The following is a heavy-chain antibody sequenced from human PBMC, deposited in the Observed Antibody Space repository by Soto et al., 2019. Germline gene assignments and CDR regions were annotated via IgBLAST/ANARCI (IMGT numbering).Heavy chain of an antibody. CDR3: AREYTYGSNLFAC. V-gene: IGHV4-31*03. J-gene: IGHJ4*02. CDR1: GGSISSAAYY. Sequence: QVQLQESGPGLVKPSQTLSLTCTVSGGSISSAAYYWSWIRQHPGKGLEWIGYISHSGSTYYNPSLKRRVIISVDTSKNQFSLSLTSVTAADAAVYYCAREYTYGSNLFACWGQGALVTVSS. CDR2: ISHSGST. D-gene: IGHD2-2*02.